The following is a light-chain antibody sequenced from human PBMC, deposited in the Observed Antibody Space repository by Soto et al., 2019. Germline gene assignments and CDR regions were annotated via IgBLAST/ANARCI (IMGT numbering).Light chain of an antibody. Sequence: SYELTQPPSMSVAPGQTARIACGGNNIGSRRVHWYQQRPGQAPVLVLYDDTDRPSAIPERFSGSNSGNTATLTISGVEAGDEDDYYCQVWDSGIDQVVVGGGTKLTVL. CDR3: QVWDSGIDQVV. J-gene: IGLJ2*01. V-gene: IGLV3-21*02. CDR2: DDT. CDR1: NIGSRR.